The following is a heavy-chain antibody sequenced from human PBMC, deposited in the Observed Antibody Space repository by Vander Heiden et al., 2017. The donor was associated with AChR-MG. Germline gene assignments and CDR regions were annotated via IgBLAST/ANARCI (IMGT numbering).Heavy chain of an antibody. CDR1: GFTFRNYA. V-gene: IGHV3-33*01. Sequence: QVQLVESGGGVVLPGRSLTISCTASGFTFRNYAMNWVRQAPGKGLEWVAISWYDGSKKFHADSVKGRFTISKDNSRNTLYLQMNGLRAEDTAVYYCARESGSWDGSGLGGHQLLRADNWGHGTLVTVSS. J-gene: IGHJ4*01. CDR3: ARESGSWDGSGLGGHQLLRADN. CDR2: SWYDGSKK. D-gene: IGHD1-26*01.